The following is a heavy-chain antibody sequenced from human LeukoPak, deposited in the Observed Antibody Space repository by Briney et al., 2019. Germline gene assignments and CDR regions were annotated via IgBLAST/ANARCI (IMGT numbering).Heavy chain of an antibody. Sequence: SETLSLTCTVSGGSISSSSYYWGWIRQPPGKGLEWIGYIYYSGSTNYNPSLKSRVTISVDTSKNQFSLKLSSVTAADTAVYYCARARRGSSGYFDYWGQGTLVTVSS. CDR3: ARARRGSSGYFDY. J-gene: IGHJ4*02. CDR2: IYYSGST. D-gene: IGHD6-6*01. V-gene: IGHV4-61*05. CDR1: GGSISSSSYY.